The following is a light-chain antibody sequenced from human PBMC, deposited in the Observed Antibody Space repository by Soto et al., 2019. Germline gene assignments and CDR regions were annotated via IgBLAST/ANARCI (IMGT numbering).Light chain of an antibody. Sequence: DIPMTQSPSSLSASVGDRVTITCRASQSISSYLNWYQQKPGKAPKLLIYAASSLQSGVPSRFSGSGSGTDFTLTISSVQPEDFATYYCQQSYTTPLTFGGGTKVEIK. CDR1: QSISSY. CDR3: QQSYTTPLT. J-gene: IGKJ4*01. CDR2: AAS. V-gene: IGKV1-39*01.